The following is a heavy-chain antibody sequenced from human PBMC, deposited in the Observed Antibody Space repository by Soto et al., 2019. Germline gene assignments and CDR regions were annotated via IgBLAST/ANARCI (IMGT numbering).Heavy chain of an antibody. D-gene: IGHD6-6*01. CDR1: GYTFTSYG. CDR2: ISAYNGNT. CDR3: AVGYRSSSPPYYYYGMDV. Sequence: ASLKVSCKASGYTFTSYGISWVRQAPGQGLEWMGWISAYNGNTNYAQKLQGRVTMTTDTSTSTAYMELRSLRSDDTAVYYCAVGYRSSSPPYYYYGMDVWGQGTTVTVSS. V-gene: IGHV1-18*01. J-gene: IGHJ6*02.